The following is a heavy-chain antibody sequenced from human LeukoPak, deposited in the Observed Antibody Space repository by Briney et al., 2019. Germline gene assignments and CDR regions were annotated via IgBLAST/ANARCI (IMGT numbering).Heavy chain of an antibody. CDR3: AKGKEWLVLFTCYYMDV. D-gene: IGHD6-19*01. CDR1: GFTFSSYG. CDR2: ISYDGSNK. V-gene: IGHV3-30*18. Sequence: PGRSLRLSCAASGFTFSSYGMHWVRQAPGKGLEWVAVISYDGSNKYYADSVKGRFTISRDNSKNTLYLQMNSLRAEDTAVYYCAKGKEWLVLFTCYYMDVWGKGTTVTVSS. J-gene: IGHJ6*03.